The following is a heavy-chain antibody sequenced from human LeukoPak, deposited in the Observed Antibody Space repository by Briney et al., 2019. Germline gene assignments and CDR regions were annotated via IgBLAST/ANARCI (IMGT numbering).Heavy chain of an antibody. CDR1: GFTFSSYS. J-gene: IGHJ6*03. CDR2: ISSSSSYI. D-gene: IGHD4-11*01. V-gene: IGHV3-21*01. CDR3: ARAGMTTYYYYYMDV. Sequence: PGGSLRLSCAASGFTFSSYSMNWVRQAPGKGLEWVSSISSSSSYIYYADSVKGRFTISRDNAKNSLYLQMNSLRAEDTAVYYCARAGMTTYYYYYMDVWGKGPRSPSP.